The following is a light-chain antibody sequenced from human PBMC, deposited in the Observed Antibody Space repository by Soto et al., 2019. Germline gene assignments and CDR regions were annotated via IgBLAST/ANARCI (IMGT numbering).Light chain of an antibody. V-gene: IGKV1-27*01. J-gene: IGKJ4*01. Sequence: DIQMTQSPSSLSASVGDRVTITYRASQGISNYLAWYQQKPGKVPKLLIYAASSTLQLGVPSRFSGSGSGTDFTLTISSLQPEDVATYYCQKYNSAPLTFGGGTKVEIK. CDR3: QKYNSAPLT. CDR1: QGISNY. CDR2: AASS.